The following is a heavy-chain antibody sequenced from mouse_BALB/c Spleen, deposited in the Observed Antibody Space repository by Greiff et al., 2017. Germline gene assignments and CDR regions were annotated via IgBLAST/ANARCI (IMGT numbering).Heavy chain of an antibody. J-gene: IGHJ4*01. Sequence: QVQLQQPGAELVMPGASVKMSCKASGYTFTDYWMHWVKQRPGQGLEWIGAIDTSDSYTSYNQKFKGKATLTVDESSSTAYMQLSSRTSEDSAVYYCARSGTRAMDYWGQGTSVTVSS. D-gene: IGHD4-1*01. CDR2: IDTSDSYT. CDR3: ARSGTRAMDY. CDR1: GYTFTDYW. V-gene: IGHV1-69*01.